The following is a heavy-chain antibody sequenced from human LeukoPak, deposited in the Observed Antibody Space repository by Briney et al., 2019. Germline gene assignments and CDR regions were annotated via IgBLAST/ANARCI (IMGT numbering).Heavy chain of an antibody. CDR3: VGQSVEGGWFDP. V-gene: IGHV4-4*07. CDR2: IYTSGST. CDR1: GGSISSYY. D-gene: IGHD3-10*01. J-gene: IGHJ5*02. Sequence: SETLSLTCTVSGGSISSYYWSWVRQPPGKGLEWIGRIYTSGSTNYNPSLKSRVTISVDTSKNQFSLKLSSVTAADTAVYYCVGQSVEGGWFDPWGQGTLVTVSS.